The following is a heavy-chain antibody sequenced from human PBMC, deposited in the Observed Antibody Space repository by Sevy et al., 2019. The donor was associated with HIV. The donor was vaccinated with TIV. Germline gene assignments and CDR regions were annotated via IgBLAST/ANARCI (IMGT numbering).Heavy chain of an antibody. CDR3: ARYLRGDFAGGFDS. D-gene: IGHD4-17*01. J-gene: IGHJ5*01. CDR1: GASISSSSYY. Sequence: ASETLSLTCSVSGASISSSSYYWGWIRQPPGKGLEWIGSIDYSGSTYYTPALKSRGTISGDASKNQFSLKLRSVTAADTAFYYCARYLRGDFAGGFDSWGQGALVTVSS. V-gene: IGHV4-39*01. CDR2: IDYSGST.